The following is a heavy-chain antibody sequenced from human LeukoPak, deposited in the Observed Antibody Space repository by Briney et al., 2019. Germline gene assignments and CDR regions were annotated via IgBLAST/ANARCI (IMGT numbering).Heavy chain of an antibody. D-gene: IGHD3-22*01. CDR2: ISSSSSYI. Sequence: GGSLRLSCAASGFTFSSYSMNWVRQAPGKGLEWVSSISSSSSYIYYADSVKGRFTISRDNAKNSLYLQMNSLRAEDTAVYYCARDRPNYYDSSGYYGNWFDPWGQGTLVTVSS. CDR3: ARDRPNYYDSSGYYGNWFDP. V-gene: IGHV3-21*01. J-gene: IGHJ5*02. CDR1: GFTFSSYS.